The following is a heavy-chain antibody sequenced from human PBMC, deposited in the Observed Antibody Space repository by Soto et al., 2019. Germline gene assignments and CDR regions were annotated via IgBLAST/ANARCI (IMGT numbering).Heavy chain of an antibody. CDR2: ISSNGGST. CDR3: ARDAAYGSGSYDY. J-gene: IGHJ4*02. V-gene: IGHV3-64*01. CDR1: GFTFSSYA. Sequence: EVQLVESGGGLVQPGGSLRLSCAASGFTFSSYAKHWVRQAPGKGLEYVSAISSNGGSTYYANSVKGRFTISRDNSKNTLYLQMGSLRAEDMAVYYCARDAAYGSGSYDYWGQGTLVTVSS. D-gene: IGHD3-10*01.